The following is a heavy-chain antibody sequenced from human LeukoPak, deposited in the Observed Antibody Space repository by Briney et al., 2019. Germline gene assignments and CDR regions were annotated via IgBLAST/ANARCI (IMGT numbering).Heavy chain of an antibody. Sequence: ASAKVSCKASGYTFTSYGISWVRQAPGQGLEWMGWISAYNGNTNYAQKLQRRVTMTTDTSTSTAYMELRSLRSDDTAVYYCARDQCSGGSCYSIFYYYGMDVWGQGTTVTVPS. CDR3: ARDQCSGGSCYSIFYYYGMDV. CDR1: GYTFTSYG. D-gene: IGHD2-15*01. CDR2: ISAYNGNT. J-gene: IGHJ6*02. V-gene: IGHV1-18*01.